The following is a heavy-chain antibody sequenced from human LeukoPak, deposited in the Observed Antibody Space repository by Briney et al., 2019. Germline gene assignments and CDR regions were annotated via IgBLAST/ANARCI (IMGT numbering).Heavy chain of an antibody. J-gene: IGHJ4*02. CDR2: ISKDGNTK. D-gene: IGHD6-6*01. CDR3: ARDLSTDRSSSGGYYDY. V-gene: IGHV3-30*03. Sequence: GGSLRLSCAASGFTFSSYGMHWVRQAPAKGLEWVLSISKDGNTKYYADSVKGRFTISRDNSKNTLYVQMSSLRAEDTAVYYCARDLSTDRSSSGGYYDYWGQGTLVTASS. CDR1: GFTFSSYG.